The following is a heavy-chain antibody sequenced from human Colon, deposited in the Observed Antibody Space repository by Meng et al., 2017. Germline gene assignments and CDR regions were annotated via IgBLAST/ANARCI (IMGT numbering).Heavy chain of an antibody. D-gene: IGHD2-2*01. CDR3: SRGVVAGAMVWFDP. CDR1: GGSINSSNW. J-gene: IGHJ5*02. CDR2: IYHGGNT. Sequence: QVQLQESGPGLVKPSGTLSLTCAVSGGSINSSNWWLWVRQPPGKGLEWLGEIYHGGNTNSNPSLKSRVTLSLDKSKNQFSLRLTSVTAADTAMYYCSRGVVAGAMVWFDPWGPGTLVTVS. V-gene: IGHV4-4*02.